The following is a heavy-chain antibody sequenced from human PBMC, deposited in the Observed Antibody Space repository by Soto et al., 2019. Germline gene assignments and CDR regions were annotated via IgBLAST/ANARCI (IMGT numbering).Heavy chain of an antibody. CDR3: ARALGSSWYPNDDFDI. CDR2: IYHSGST. CDR1: SCSLSRSW. V-gene: IGHV4-4*02. Sequence: AGASCSLSRSWWIPARQPPGKGLEWIGEIYHSGSTNYNPSLKSRVTISVDKSKNQFSLNLNSVTAADTAVYYCARALGSSWYPNDDFDIWGQGTMVT. J-gene: IGHJ3*02. D-gene: IGHD6-13*01.